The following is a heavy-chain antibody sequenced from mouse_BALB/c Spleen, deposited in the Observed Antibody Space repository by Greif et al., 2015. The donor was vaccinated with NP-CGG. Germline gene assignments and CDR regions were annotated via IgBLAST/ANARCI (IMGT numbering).Heavy chain of an antibody. CDR3: ARRGNYDYYAMDY. Sequence: QVQLQQSGAELAKPGASVKMSCKASGYTFTSYWMHWVKQRPGQGLEWIGYINPSTGYTEYNQKFKDKATLTADKSSSTAYMQLSSLTSEDSAVYYCARRGNYDYYAMDYWGQGTPVTVSS. J-gene: IGHJ4*01. D-gene: IGHD2-1*01. CDR1: GYTFTSYW. V-gene: IGHV1-7*01. CDR2: INPSTGYT.